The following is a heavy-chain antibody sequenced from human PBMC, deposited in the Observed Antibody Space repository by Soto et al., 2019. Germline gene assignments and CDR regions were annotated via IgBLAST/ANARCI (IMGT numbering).Heavy chain of an antibody. CDR3: ARQYGSEMTYYYYGMDV. D-gene: IGHD3-10*01. CDR1: GFNFSSYG. CDR2: IWYDGSNK. V-gene: IGHV3-33*01. J-gene: IGHJ6*02. Sequence: PGGSLRLSCAASGFNFSSYGMHWVRQAPGKGLEWVAVIWYDGSNKYYADSVKGRFTISRDNSKNTLYLQMNSLRAEDTAVYYCARQYGSEMTYYYYGMDVWGQGTTVTVSS.